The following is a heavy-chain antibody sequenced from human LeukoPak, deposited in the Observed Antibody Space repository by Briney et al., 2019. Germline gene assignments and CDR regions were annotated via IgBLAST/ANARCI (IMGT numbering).Heavy chain of an antibody. Sequence: ASVKVSCKTSGYSFTNYGITWVRQAPGQGLEWMGWISGYNSKPFYAQNFQGRVTMTTDTSTSTAYMELRSLRSDDTAVYYCARDRYYYDSSGYSKTFDYWGQGTLVTVSS. J-gene: IGHJ4*02. CDR2: ISGYNSKP. CDR1: GYSFTNYG. CDR3: ARDRYYYDSSGYSKTFDY. D-gene: IGHD3-22*01. V-gene: IGHV1-18*01.